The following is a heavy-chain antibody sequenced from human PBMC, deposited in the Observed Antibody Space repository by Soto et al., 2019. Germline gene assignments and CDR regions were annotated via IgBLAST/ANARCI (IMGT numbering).Heavy chain of an antibody. V-gene: IGHV1-69*13. CDR1: GGTFSSYA. CDR3: ARLIKLDCTNRVCYYGPPGMDV. CDR2: IIPIFGTA. Sequence: SVKVCGKASGGTFSSYAISWVRQAPGQGLEWMGGIIPIFGTANYAQKFQRRVTITADESTSTAYMELSSLRSEDTAVYYCARLIKLDCTNRVCYYGPPGMDVWGQGTTVTVSS. D-gene: IGHD2-8*01. J-gene: IGHJ6*02.